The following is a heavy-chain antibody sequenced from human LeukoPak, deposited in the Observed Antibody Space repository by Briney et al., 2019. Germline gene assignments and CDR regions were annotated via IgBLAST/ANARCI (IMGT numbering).Heavy chain of an antibody. V-gene: IGHV4-59*03. CDR1: GCSISSYY. J-gene: IGHJ3*01. D-gene: IGHD6-13*01. CDR2: IDYSGSP. Sequence: SETLSLTCTVSGCSISSYYWSWIRQPPGKGLEWIAYIDYSGSPNSNPTLKSRVTISVDTSKNQFSLRLTSVTAADTAVYYCTTGGAGTAAGSWGQGTMVTVSS. CDR3: TTGGAGTAAGS.